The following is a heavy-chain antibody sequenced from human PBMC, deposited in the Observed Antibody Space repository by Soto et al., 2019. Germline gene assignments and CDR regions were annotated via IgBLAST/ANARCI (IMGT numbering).Heavy chain of an antibody. V-gene: IGHV4-31*11. CDR1: GGSISSGGYY. Sequence: SETLSLTCAVYGGSISSGGYYWSWIRQHPGKGLEWIGYIYYSGSTYYNPSLKSRDTISVDTSKNQFSLKLSSVTAADTAVYYCARGSSTVDLGYWGQGTLVTVSS. J-gene: IGHJ4*02. CDR2: IYYSGST. CDR3: ARGSSTVDLGY. D-gene: IGHD4-17*01.